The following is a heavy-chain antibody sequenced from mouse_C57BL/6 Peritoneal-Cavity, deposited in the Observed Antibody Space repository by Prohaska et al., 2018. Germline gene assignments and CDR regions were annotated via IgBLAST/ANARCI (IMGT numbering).Heavy chain of an antibody. CDR2: IRLKSDNYAT. Sequence: EVKVEESGGGLVQPGGSMKLSCVASGFTVSNNWMNWVRQSPENGLEWVAQIRLKSDNYATQYAESVKGRFTISRDDSKSSVYLQMNNLRAEDTGIYYCTDPAWFAYWGQGTLVTVSA. V-gene: IGHV6-3*01. CDR1: GFTVSNNW. J-gene: IGHJ3*01. CDR3: TDPAWFAY.